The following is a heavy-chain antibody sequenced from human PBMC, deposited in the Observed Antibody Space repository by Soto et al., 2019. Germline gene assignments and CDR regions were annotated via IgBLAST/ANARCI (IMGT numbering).Heavy chain of an antibody. D-gene: IGHD3-16*01. CDR2: IDGSGYDT. CDR1: GLTFSSYA. J-gene: IGHJ4*02. CDR3: VKETFAATYATTSALYF. Sequence: EVQLVESGAGLVQPGGTLTLSCAASGLTFSSYAIGWVRHPPGTRIQWVSGIDGSGYDTSLPDSVYGRFTISRDNSQSTLYMHMTRLRAEHTARYYCVKETFAATYATTSALYFWGQGTLVTVSS. V-gene: IGHV3-23*04.